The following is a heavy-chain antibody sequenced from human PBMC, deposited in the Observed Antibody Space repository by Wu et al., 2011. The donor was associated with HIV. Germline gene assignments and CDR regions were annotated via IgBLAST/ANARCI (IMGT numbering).Heavy chain of an antibody. D-gene: IGHD6-13*01. Sequence: QVQLVQSGAEVKKPGASVKVSCTASGYAFTTFDINWVRHATGQGLEWMGWMNPDNGDTGYAQKFQGRVTMTRNTSINTAYMELSSLRSDDTALYYCARVHGYSSSWSIYYYYYMDVWGKGTTVTVSS. V-gene: IGHV1-8*02. CDR1: GYAFTTFD. CDR3: ARVHGYSSSWSIYYYYYMDV. J-gene: IGHJ6*03. CDR2: MNPDNGDT.